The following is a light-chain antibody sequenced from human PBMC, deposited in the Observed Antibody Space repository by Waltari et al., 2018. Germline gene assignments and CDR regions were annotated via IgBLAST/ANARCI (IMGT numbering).Light chain of an antibody. Sequence: EIVLMQSTATLSLSPGERATLSCGASQNIGGAYLAWYQQKPGLAPRLLIYDTAIRAAGVPDRFSGSGSGTDFTLTISRLDPEDFALYFCQQYANSPLTLGGGTKVEF. J-gene: IGKJ4*01. CDR1: QNIGGAY. CDR3: QQYANSPLT. CDR2: DTA. V-gene: IGKV3D-20*01.